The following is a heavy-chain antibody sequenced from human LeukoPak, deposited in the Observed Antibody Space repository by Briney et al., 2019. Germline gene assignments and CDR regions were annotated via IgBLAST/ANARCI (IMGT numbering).Heavy chain of an antibody. D-gene: IGHD2-21*01. Sequence: SETLSLTCTVSGGSISSMTYYWGWIRQPPGKGLEWIGNVYHSGSTYYNPSLESRVTISIDTSRNQFSLKLSSVTAADTAVYYCARRGVGVIVSNDAFAIWGRGIMVTVSS. CDR2: VYHSGST. CDR3: ARRGVGVIVSNDAFAI. V-gene: IGHV4-39*01. J-gene: IGHJ3*02. CDR1: GGSISSMTYY.